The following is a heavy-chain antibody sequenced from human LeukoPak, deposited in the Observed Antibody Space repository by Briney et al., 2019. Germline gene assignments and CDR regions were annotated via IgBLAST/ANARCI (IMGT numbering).Heavy chain of an antibody. D-gene: IGHD2-8*01. J-gene: IGHJ4*02. CDR2: IFSHGET. CDR3: ARDPPAVSINTYA. Sequence: GGSLRLSCAASGFTVGNNYMNWVRQAPGKGLEWVSLIFSHGETSYADSVKGRFTISRDNSKNTLYLQMNGPRVEDAAVYYCARDPPAVSINTYAWGQGTLVTVSS. V-gene: IGHV3-66*01. CDR1: GFTVGNNY.